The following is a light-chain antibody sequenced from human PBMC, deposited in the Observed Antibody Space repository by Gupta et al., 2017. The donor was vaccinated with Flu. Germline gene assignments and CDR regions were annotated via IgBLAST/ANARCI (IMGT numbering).Light chain of an antibody. CDR2: AAS. CDR3: QQSTRDLT. J-gene: IGKJ4*01. V-gene: IGKV1-39*01. Sequence: DIQMTQSPSSLSASVGDRVTITCRASQSISNYLNWYQQKPGKAPKLLIYAASSLQSGVPSRFSGSGSGTDFTLTISSLQPEDFATYYCQQSTRDLTVGGGTKVEIK. CDR1: QSISNY.